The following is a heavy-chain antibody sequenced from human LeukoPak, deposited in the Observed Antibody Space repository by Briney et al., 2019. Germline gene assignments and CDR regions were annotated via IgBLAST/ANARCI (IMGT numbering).Heavy chain of an antibody. Sequence: ESSETLSLTCAVFGGSFSGSYWSWVRQSPEKGLEWIGEINDSGSPNYNPSLKNRVTISVDTSKKQFSLKLTSVTAADTAVYYCARQTGSGLFILPGGQGTLVTVSS. CDR3: ARQTGSGLFILP. CDR2: INDSGSP. V-gene: IGHV4-34*01. D-gene: IGHD3/OR15-3a*01. J-gene: IGHJ4*02. CDR1: GGSFSGSY.